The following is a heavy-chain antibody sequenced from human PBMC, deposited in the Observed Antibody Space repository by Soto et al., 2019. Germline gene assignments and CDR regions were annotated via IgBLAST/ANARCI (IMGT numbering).Heavy chain of an antibody. CDR2: IKHSGST. CDR3: ARVTGRYYYGMDV. Sequence: QVQLQQWGAGLLKPSETLSLTCAVYGGSFSGYYWSWIRQPPGKGLEWIGEIKHSGSTNYNPSLKTRVTISVDTSKNQFSLKLSSVTAADPAVYYCARVTGRYYYGMDVWGQGTTVTVSS. CDR1: GGSFSGYY. J-gene: IGHJ6*02. V-gene: IGHV4-34*01.